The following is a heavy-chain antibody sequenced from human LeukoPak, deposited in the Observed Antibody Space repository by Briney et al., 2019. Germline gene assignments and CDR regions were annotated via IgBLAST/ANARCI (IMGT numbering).Heavy chain of an antibody. V-gene: IGHV1-8*02. CDR1: GYTFTSYG. J-gene: IGHJ5*02. CDR2: MNPNSGNT. D-gene: IGHD4-17*01. Sequence: ASVKVSCKASGYTFTSYGINWVRQATGQGLEWMGWMNPNSGNTGYAQKFQGRVTMTRNTSISTAYMELSSLRSEDTAVYYCARGGGLYGDINWFDPWGQGTLVTVSS. CDR3: ARGGGLYGDINWFDP.